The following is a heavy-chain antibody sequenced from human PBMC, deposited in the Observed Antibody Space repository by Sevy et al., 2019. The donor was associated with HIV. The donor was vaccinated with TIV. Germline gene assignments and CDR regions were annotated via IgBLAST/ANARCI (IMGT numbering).Heavy chain of an antibody. J-gene: IGHJ6*02. Sequence: GGSLRLSCAASGFTYSSYGMRWVRQAPGKGLEWVAVIWYDGSNKEYADSVKGRFTISRDNAKNSLYLQMNSLRAEDTAVYYCARDCNSATCLWGLDVWGLGTTVTVSS. V-gene: IGHV3-33*01. D-gene: IGHD1-26*01. CDR3: ARDCNSATCLWGLDV. CDR1: GFTYSSYG. CDR2: IWYDGSNK.